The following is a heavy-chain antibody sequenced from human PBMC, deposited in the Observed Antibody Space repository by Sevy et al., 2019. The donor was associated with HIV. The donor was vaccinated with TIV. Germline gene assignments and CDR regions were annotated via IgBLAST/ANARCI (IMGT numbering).Heavy chain of an antibody. V-gene: IGHV3-7*03. J-gene: IGHJ4*02. CDR2: IKQDVGEK. CDR1: GFTFSSYW. Sequence: GGSLRLSCAASGFTFSSYWMTWVRQAPGKGLEWVANIKQDVGEKYYADSVKGRFTISRDNARNSLYLQMESLRAEDTAVYYGARAQQVIMLVVIGGLYFDFWGQGTLVTVSS. CDR3: ARAQQVIMLVVIGGLYFDF. D-gene: IGHD3-3*01.